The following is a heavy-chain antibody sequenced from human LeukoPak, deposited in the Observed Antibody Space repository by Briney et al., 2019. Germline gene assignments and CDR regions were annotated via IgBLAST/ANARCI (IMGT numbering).Heavy chain of an antibody. V-gene: IGHV4-34*01. CDR3: ATSFSGSYYNWFDP. D-gene: IGHD1-26*01. CDR1: GGVFSGFY. Sequence: SETLSLPRGVYGGVFSGFYWSGLRQPPGGGVGGIGEINHSGSTNYNPSLKSRVTISVDTSKNQFSLKLSSVTAADTAVYYCATSFSGSYYNWFDPWGQGTLVTVSS. CDR2: INHSGST. J-gene: IGHJ5*02.